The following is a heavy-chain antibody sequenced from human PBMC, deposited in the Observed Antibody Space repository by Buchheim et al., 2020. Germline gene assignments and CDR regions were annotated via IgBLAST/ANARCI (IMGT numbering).Heavy chain of an antibody. Sequence: EVQLVESGGGLVQPGGSLRLSCAASGFTFSSYWMSWVRQAPGKGLEWVSVILGSNGATYYAESVKGRFTISKDNSKNTLYLQMDSLRAEDTAIYYCTKGAWLDGYWGQGTL. J-gene: IGHJ4*02. V-gene: IGHV3-23*04. D-gene: IGHD5-12*01. CDR2: ILGSNGAT. CDR1: GFTFSSYW. CDR3: TKGAWLDGY.